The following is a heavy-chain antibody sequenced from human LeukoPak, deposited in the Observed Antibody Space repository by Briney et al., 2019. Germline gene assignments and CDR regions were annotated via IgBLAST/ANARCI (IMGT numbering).Heavy chain of an antibody. D-gene: IGHD6-25*01. Sequence: SETLSLTCTVSGDSISRSTYYWAWIRQPPGKGLEWIGSVYYGRSPYYNPSLESRATISVDTSKNHFSLRMSSVTAADTAVYYCARSSGTGTFSYWGQGTLVTVSS. V-gene: IGHV4-39*02. CDR2: VYYGRSP. J-gene: IGHJ4*02. CDR3: ARSSGTGTFSY. CDR1: GDSISRSTYY.